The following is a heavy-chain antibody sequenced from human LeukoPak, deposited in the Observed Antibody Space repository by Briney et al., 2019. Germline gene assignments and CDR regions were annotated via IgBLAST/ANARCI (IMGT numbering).Heavy chain of an antibody. Sequence: GGSLRLSCTASGFTVSSNYMSWVRQAPGKGLEWVSVIYSGGTTYYADSVKGRFTISRDNSKNTLYLQMNSLRAEDTAVYYCARVNDSRDPPHFDYWGQGTLVTVSS. D-gene: IGHD3-16*01. J-gene: IGHJ4*02. CDR2: IYSGGTT. CDR1: GFTVSSNY. CDR3: ARVNDSRDPPHFDY. V-gene: IGHV3-53*01.